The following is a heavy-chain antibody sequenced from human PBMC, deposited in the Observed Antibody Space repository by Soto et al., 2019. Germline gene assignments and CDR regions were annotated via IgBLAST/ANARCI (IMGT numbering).Heavy chain of an antibody. D-gene: IGHD2-15*01. V-gene: IGHV3-23*01. J-gene: IGHJ1*01. Sequence: EVQVLESGGGWVQPGGSLRLSCAASGFTFSSYAMSWVRQAPGKGLEWVSGISGSGGSTYFADSVKGRFTISRDNSKNTVYLQMNSLRAEDTAVYYCAQTVRECSGGSCYSGYFQHWGQGTLVTVSS. CDR2: ISGSGGST. CDR3: AQTVRECSGGSCYSGYFQH. CDR1: GFTFSSYA.